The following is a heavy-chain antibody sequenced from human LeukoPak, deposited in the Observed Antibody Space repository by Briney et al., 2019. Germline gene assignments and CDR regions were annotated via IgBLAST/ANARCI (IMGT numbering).Heavy chain of an antibody. CDR1: GFTFSSYA. CDR3: AKDKYSPVRSISHAAYYFDY. CDR2: ISPSGGDT. V-gene: IGHV3-23*01. Sequence: PGGSLRLSCAASGFTFSSYAMSWVRQAPGKGLEWVSAISPSGGDTYYADSVQGRFSISRDDSKNTLYLQMNSLRAEDTAIYFCAKDKYSPVRSISHAAYYFDYWGPGTLVTVSS. D-gene: IGHD2-21*01. J-gene: IGHJ4*02.